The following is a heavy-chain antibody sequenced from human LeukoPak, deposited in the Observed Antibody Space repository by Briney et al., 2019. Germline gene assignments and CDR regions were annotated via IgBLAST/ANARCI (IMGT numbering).Heavy chain of an antibody. J-gene: IGHJ4*02. CDR1: GFTFSTYS. Sequence: GGSLRLSCAASGFTFSTYSMNWVRQAPGKGLEWVSYISSSLSTIYYADSVKGRFTISRDNAKNSLYLQMSSLRREDTAAYFCVRGPRYSGYDYFDYWGQGTLVTVSS. CDR3: VRGPRYSGYDYFDY. V-gene: IGHV3-48*01. CDR2: ISSSLSTI. D-gene: IGHD5-12*01.